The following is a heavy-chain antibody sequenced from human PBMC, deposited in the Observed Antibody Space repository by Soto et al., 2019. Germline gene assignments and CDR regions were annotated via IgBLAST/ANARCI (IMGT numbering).Heavy chain of an antibody. J-gene: IGHJ5*02. CDR3: VKSSDGASRGGGDL. Sequence: GGSLGLSCVASGFTFRGHGMHWVRQAPGKGLDSPTPIRSDGSHKYYADCVDGRFTTSRDNSENTLSLEMNSLRAEDTSVYYRVKSSDGASRGGGDLWGQGTMVTVSS. V-gene: IGHV3-30*02. CDR2: IRSDGSHK. CDR1: GFTFRGHG. D-gene: IGHD3-16*01.